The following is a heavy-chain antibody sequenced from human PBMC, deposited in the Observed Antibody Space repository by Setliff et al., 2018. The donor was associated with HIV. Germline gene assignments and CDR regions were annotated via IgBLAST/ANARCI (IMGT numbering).Heavy chain of an antibody. D-gene: IGHD6-13*01. CDR1: GFTFGSYG. CDR2: IWYDGSNK. Sequence: GGSLRLSCAASGFTFGSYGMHWVRQAPGKGLEWVAVIWYDGSNKYYADSVKGRFTISRDNSKNTLYLQMNSLRAEDTAVYYCAKEESGAAAGTFDYWGQGTLVTVSS. CDR3: AKEESGAAAGTFDY. V-gene: IGHV3-33*06. J-gene: IGHJ4*02.